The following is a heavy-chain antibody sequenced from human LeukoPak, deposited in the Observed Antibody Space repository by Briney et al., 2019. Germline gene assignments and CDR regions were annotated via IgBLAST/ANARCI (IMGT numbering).Heavy chain of an antibody. J-gene: IGHJ6*03. D-gene: IGHD5-12*01. CDR2: INAGNGNT. CDR3: ARGQGGYDYYYYYMDV. V-gene: IGHV1-3*03. Sequence: ASVKVSCKASGYTFTSYAMHWVRQAPGQRLEGMGWINAGNGNTKHSQEFQGRVTITRDTSASTAYMELSSLRSEDMAVYYCARGQGGYDYYYYYMDVWGKGTTVPVSS. CDR1: GYTFTSYA.